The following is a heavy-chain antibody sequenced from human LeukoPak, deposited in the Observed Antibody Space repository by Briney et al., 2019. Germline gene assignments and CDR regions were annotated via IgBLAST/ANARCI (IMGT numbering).Heavy chain of an antibody. J-gene: IGHJ4*02. D-gene: IGHD4-17*01. CDR3: ARDWSGYGDSFFSYYFDY. Sequence: GGSLRLSCAASGFTFSSYAMHWVRQAPGKGLEWVAVISYDGSNKYYADSVKGRFTISRDNSKNTLYLQMNSLRAEDTDVYYCARDWSGYGDSFFSYYFDYWGQGTLVTISS. CDR2: ISYDGSNK. V-gene: IGHV3-30*04. CDR1: GFTFSSYA.